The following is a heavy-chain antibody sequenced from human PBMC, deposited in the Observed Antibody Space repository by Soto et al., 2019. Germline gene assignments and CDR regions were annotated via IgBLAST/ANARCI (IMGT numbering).Heavy chain of an antibody. CDR2: IYYSGST. CDR3: ARGGGTSYDYIWGSYNYYYYYMDV. J-gene: IGHJ6*03. CDR1: GGSISSYY. V-gene: IGHV4-59*01. Sequence: PSETLSLTCTVSGGSISSYYWSWIRQPPGKGLEWIGYIYYSGSTNYNPSLKSRVTISVDTSKNQFSLKLSSVTAADTAVYYCARGGGTSYDYIWGSYNYYYYYMDVWGKGTTVTVSS. D-gene: IGHD3-16*01.